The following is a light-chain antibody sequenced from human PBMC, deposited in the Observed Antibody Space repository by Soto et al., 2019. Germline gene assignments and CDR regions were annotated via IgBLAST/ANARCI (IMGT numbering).Light chain of an antibody. CDR3: QSYDSSIWV. Sequence: NFMLTQPHSVSEPPGKTVTISCTRSSGSIASNYVQWYQQRPGSAPTTVIYEDNQRPSGVPDRFSGSIDSSSNSASLTISGLMTEDEADYYCQSYDSSIWVFGGGTKLTVL. CDR1: SGSIASNY. V-gene: IGLV6-57*03. CDR2: EDN. J-gene: IGLJ3*02.